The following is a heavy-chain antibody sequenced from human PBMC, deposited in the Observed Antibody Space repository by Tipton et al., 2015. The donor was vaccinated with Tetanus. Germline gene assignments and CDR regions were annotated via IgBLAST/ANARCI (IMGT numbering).Heavy chain of an antibody. CDR3: VRPDRYCSGGSCYLALDS. J-gene: IGHJ5*01. CDR2: ISPYNGKT. V-gene: IGHV1-18*01. Sequence: QLVQSGAEVKKPGASVKVSCKTSGYSFTRYGISWVRQAPGQGLEWMGWISPYNGKTNYAQKFQGRVTMTRDTSISTAYMEVSRLRSADTAVYYCVRPDRYCSGGSCYLALDSWGQGTLITVSS. D-gene: IGHD2-15*01. CDR1: GYSFTRYG.